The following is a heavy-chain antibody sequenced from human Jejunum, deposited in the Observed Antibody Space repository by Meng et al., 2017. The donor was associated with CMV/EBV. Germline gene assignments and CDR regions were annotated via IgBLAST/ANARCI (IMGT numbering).Heavy chain of an antibody. CDR1: GFTFSKYD. D-gene: IGHD2-21*01. Sequence: LSCVASGFTFSKYDMKWVRQAPGKGLEYVSSISDNGRGIFYADSVNGRFTISRDNSKNTLYLQMNSLGAEDTAVYYCTPTPSYGLDYWGQGTLVTVSS. CDR3: TPTPSYGLDY. CDR2: ISDNGRGI. V-gene: IGHV3-23*01. J-gene: IGHJ4*02.